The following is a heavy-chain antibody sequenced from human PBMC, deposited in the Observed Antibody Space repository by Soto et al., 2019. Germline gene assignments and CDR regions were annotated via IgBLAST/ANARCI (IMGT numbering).Heavy chain of an antibody. V-gene: IGHV4-34*01. D-gene: IGHD6-19*01. CDR1: GGSFSGYY. J-gene: IGHJ4*02. Sequence: SETLSLTCAVYGGSFSGYYWSWIRQPPGKGLEWIGEINHSGSTNYNPSLKSRVTISVDTSKNQFSLKLGSVTAADTAVYYCARAKEIAVAGTRREFDYWGQGTLVTVSS. CDR2: INHSGST. CDR3: ARAKEIAVAGTRREFDY.